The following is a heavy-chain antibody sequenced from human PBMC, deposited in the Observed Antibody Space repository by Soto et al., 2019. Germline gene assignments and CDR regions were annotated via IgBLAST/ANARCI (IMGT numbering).Heavy chain of an antibody. CDR2: ITSNGGTT. Sequence: EVQLAESGGGLFKPGGSLRLPWVASGFTLSAYDMNWVRQAPGKGLEFVPSITSNGGTTYYGNSVKGRFTISRDNSKNTLYLQMGSLRDEDMAVYYCVRRVSGNYDYWGQGTLVTVSS. D-gene: IGHD1-7*01. CDR3: VRRVSGNYDY. CDR1: GFTLSAYD. V-gene: IGHV3-64*01. J-gene: IGHJ4*02.